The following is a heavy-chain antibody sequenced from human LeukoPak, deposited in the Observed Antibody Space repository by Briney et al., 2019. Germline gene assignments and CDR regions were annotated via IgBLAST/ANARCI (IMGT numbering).Heavy chain of an antibody. D-gene: IGHD4-23*01. CDR2: ISLNGVST. CDR1: GFTFSTYA. Sequence: PGGSLRLSCAASGFTFSTYAMNWVRQAPGKGVEWVSGISLNGVSTYYADSVKGRFTISRDNSKTTLYLQMNSLRAEDTAVYYCAKGRSAAVTSALNYWGQGTLVTVSS. V-gene: IGHV3-23*01. J-gene: IGHJ4*02. CDR3: AKGRSAAVTSALNY.